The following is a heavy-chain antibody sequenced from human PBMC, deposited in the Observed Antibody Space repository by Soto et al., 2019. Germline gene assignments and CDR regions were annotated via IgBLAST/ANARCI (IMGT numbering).Heavy chain of an antibody. CDR1: GFTFSSYA. V-gene: IGHV3-23*01. Sequence: GGSLRLSCAASGFTFSSYAMSWVRQAPGKGLEWVSAISGSGGSTYYADSVKGRFTISRDNSKNTLYLQMNSLRAEDTAVYYCAKDLAYYDFWSGYITRGYWGQGTLVTVSS. D-gene: IGHD3-3*01. CDR2: ISGSGGST. J-gene: IGHJ4*02. CDR3: AKDLAYYDFWSGYITRGY.